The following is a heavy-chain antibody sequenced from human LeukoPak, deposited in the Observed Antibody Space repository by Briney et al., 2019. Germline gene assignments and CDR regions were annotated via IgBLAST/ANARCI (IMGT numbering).Heavy chain of an antibody. V-gene: IGHV4-34*01. Sequence: SETLSLTCAVYGGSFSGYYWSWIRQPPGKGLEWIGEINHSGSTNYNPSLKSRVTISVDTSKNQFSLKLSSVTAADTAVYYCARDPLAVADNYWGQGTLVTVSS. D-gene: IGHD6-19*01. CDR3: ARDPLAVADNY. CDR1: GGSFSGYY. J-gene: IGHJ4*02. CDR2: INHSGST.